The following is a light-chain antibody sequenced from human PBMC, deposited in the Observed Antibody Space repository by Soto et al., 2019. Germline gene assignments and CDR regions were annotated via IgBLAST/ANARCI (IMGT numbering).Light chain of an antibody. CDR2: KAS. Sequence: DIQITQSPSTLSASVGDRVSITCRASQSIDNWLAWYQQKPGEAPKILIYKASSLEGGVPSRFSGSGSGTEFTLTISSLQPEDFATYYCQQYNTYAWTFGQGTKVDIK. CDR1: QSIDNW. V-gene: IGKV1-5*03. CDR3: QQYNTYAWT. J-gene: IGKJ1*01.